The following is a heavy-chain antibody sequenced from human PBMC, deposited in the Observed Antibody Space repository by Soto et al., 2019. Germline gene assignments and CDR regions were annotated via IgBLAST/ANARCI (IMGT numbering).Heavy chain of an antibody. CDR3: ARMSGTYYVPDY. V-gene: IGHV4-31*03. CDR1: NASITSSGYY. CDR2: IYHSGST. D-gene: IGHD1-26*01. J-gene: IGHJ4*02. Sequence: QVQLQESGPRLVEASQTLSLTCTVSNASITSSGYYWSWVRQPPGQRLEWIGYIYHSGSTFYSPTLQSRLTMPVDTSKNPFSLTLRSVTAADTAVYHCARMSGTYYVPDYWGQGTLVTVSS.